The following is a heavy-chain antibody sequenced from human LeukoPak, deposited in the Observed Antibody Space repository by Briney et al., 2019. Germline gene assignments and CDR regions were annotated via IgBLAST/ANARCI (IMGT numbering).Heavy chain of an antibody. Sequence: SETLSLTCTVSGGSISSGGYYWSWIRQHPGKGLEWIGYIYYSGSTYYNPSLKSRVTISVDTSKTQFSLKLSSVTAADTAVYYCAREDYGDYAGYFDYWGQGTLVTVSS. CDR1: GGSISSGGYY. CDR3: AREDYGDYAGYFDY. CDR2: IYYSGST. V-gene: IGHV4-31*03. D-gene: IGHD4-17*01. J-gene: IGHJ4*02.